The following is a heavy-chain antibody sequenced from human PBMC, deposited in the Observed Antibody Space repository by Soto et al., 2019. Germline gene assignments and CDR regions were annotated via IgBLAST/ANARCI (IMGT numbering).Heavy chain of an antibody. Sequence: ASVKVSCKASGFTFTSSAVQWVRQARGQRLEWIGWIVVGSGNTNYAQKFQERVTITRDMSTSTAYMELSSLRSEDTAVYYCAAPTHYSMPRPFTCCMDVWGQGTTVTVSS. V-gene: IGHV1-58*01. D-gene: IGHD4-4*01. CDR2: IVVGSGNT. CDR3: AAPTHYSMPRPFTCCMDV. CDR1: GFTFTSSA. J-gene: IGHJ6*02.